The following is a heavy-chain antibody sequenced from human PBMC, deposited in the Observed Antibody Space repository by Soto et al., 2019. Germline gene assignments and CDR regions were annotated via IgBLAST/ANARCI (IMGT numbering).Heavy chain of an antibody. CDR2: ISGSGGST. D-gene: IGHD5-12*01. V-gene: IGHV3-23*01. J-gene: IGHJ6*03. CDR1: GFTFSSYA. CDR3: AKLPGTYSGYDPYYYYNYMDV. Sequence: GGSLRLSCAASGFTFSSYAMSWVRQAPGKGLEWVSAISGSGGSTYYADSVKGRFTISRDNSKNTLYLQMNSLRAEDTAVYYCAKLPGTYSGYDPYYYYNYMDVWCKGTTVTGSS.